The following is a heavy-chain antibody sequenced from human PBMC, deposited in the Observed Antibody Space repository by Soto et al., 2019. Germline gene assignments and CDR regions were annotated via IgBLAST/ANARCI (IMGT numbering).Heavy chain of an antibody. CDR3: ARDLGKDTAEYGS. Sequence: GASVKVSCKASGYTFTSYAMHWVRQAPGQRLEWMGWINAGNGNTKYSQKFQGRVTITRDTSASTAYMELSSLRSEDTAVYYCARDLGKDTAEYGSWGQGTQVTAPQ. D-gene: IGHD5-18*01. CDR1: GYTFTSYA. V-gene: IGHV1-3*01. CDR2: INAGNGNT. J-gene: IGHJ4*02.